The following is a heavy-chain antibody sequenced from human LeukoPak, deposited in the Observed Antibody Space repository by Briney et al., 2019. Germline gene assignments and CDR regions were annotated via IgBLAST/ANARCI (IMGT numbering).Heavy chain of an antibody. Sequence: KPPETLSLTCAVYGGSFSGYYWSWIRQPPGKGLEWIGEINHSGSTNYNPSLKSRVTISVDTSKNQFPLKLSSVTAADTAVYYCARPNSSGWYQQGMDVWGQGTTVTVSS. V-gene: IGHV4-34*01. CDR3: ARPNSSGWYQQGMDV. J-gene: IGHJ6*02. CDR1: GGSFSGYY. CDR2: INHSGST. D-gene: IGHD6-19*01.